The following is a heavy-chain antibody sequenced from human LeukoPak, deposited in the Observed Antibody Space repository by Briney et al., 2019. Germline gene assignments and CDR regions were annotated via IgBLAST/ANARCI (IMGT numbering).Heavy chain of an antibody. CDR3: ERGGSNYYDSSGYYSFVS. D-gene: IGHD3-22*01. Sequence: GGSLRLSCAASGFTFSSYNMNWVRQAPGKGLEWVSSISSSSSYIYYADSVKGGFIISRDNAKNSLYLQMISLRAADTAMYYCERGGSNYYDSSGYYSFVSWGQGTLVTVSS. CDR2: ISSSSSYI. V-gene: IGHV3-21*01. J-gene: IGHJ5*02. CDR1: GFTFSSYN.